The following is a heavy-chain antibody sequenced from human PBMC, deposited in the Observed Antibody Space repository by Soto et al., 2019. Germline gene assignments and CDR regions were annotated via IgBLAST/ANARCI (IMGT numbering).Heavy chain of an antibody. Sequence: QMQLVESGGGVVQPGRSLRLSCAASGFTFSSYGMHWVRQAPGKGLEWVAVISYDGSNKYYADSVKGRFTISRDNSKNTLYLQMNSLRAEDTAVYYCAKDKRYCGGDCYAYYYYYGMDVWGQGTTVTVSS. CDR1: GFTFSSYG. J-gene: IGHJ6*02. CDR3: AKDKRYCGGDCYAYYYYYGMDV. CDR2: ISYDGSNK. D-gene: IGHD2-21*02. V-gene: IGHV3-30*18.